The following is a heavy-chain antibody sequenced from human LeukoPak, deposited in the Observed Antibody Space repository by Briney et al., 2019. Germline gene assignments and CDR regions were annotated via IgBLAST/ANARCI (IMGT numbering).Heavy chain of an antibody. V-gene: IGHV4-61*02. J-gene: IGHJ4*02. D-gene: IGHD3-22*01. CDR1: GGSISSGSYY. Sequence: SQTLSLTCTVSGGSISSGSYYWSWIRQPAGKGLEWIGRIYTSGSTNYNPSLKSRVTISVDTSKNQFSLKLSSVTAADTAVYYCARTLDYYDSSGYYWFDYWGQGTLVTVSS. CDR2: IYTSGST. CDR3: ARTLDYYDSSGYYWFDY.